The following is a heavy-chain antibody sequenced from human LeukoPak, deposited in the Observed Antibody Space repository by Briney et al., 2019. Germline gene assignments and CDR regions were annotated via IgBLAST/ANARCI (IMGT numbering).Heavy chain of an antibody. D-gene: IGHD2-2*02. J-gene: IGHJ4*02. CDR3: TRNHCSSTSCYKRYFDY. V-gene: IGHV4-31*03. CDR1: GGSISSGGYY. CDR2: ISYTGST. Sequence: SETLSLTCTVSGGSISSGGYYWSWIRQHPGKGLEWIGYISYTGSTYYNPSLKSRVIISVDTSKTQFSLMLSSVTAADTAVYYCTRNHCSSTSCYKRYFDYWGQGTLVTVSS.